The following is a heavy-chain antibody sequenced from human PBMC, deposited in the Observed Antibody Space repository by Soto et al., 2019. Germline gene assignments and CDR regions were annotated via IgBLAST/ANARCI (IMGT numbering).Heavy chain of an antibody. CDR2: MNPNSGAT. CDR3: ARGLTANPDYFGP. D-gene: IGHD1-20*01. J-gene: IGHJ5*02. V-gene: IGHV1-2*04. Sequence: GASVKVSCKASGYTFTTYFMHWVRQAPGQGPEWMGWMNPNSGATRYAQKFQGWVAMTRDTSTNTAYMELTSLKSDDTAVYFCARGLTANPDYFGPWGQGTSVTVSS. CDR1: GYTFTTYF.